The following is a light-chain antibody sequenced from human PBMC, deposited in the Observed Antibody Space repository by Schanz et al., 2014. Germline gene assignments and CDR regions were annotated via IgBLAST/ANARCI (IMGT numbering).Light chain of an antibody. CDR2: GDN. V-gene: IGLV2-23*02. J-gene: IGLJ2*01. CDR1: ATDIGGTYL. CDR3: CSYSHTRTFVL. Sequence: QSALTQPASVSASPGQSITISCTGTATDIGGTYLVSWYQQNPGEAPKLLILGDNHRPSGVSNRFSGSKSANTASLTISGLQAEDEATYYCCSYSHTRTFVLFGGGTQLTVL.